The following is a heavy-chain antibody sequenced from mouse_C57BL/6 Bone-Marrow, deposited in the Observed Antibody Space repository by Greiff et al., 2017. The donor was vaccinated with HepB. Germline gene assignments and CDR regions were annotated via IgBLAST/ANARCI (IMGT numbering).Heavy chain of an antibody. CDR2: IDPEDGET. CDR3: ARRYYGSSRYWYFDV. Sequence: VHVKQSGAELVKPGASVKLSCTASGFNIKDYYMHWVKQRTEQGLEWIGRIDPEDGETKYAPKFQGKATITADTSSNTAYLQLSSLTSEDTAGYYCARRYYGSSRYWYFDVWGTGTTVTVSS. D-gene: IGHD1-1*01. V-gene: IGHV14-2*01. J-gene: IGHJ1*03. CDR1: GFNIKDYY.